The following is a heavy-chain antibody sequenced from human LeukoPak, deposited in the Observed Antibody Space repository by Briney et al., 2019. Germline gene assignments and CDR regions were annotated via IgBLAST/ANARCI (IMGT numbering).Heavy chain of an antibody. CDR1: GFTFSSYS. V-gene: IGHV3-21*01. CDR3: ARDQANPYCSSTSCYDPIDY. D-gene: IGHD2-2*01. Sequence: PGGSLRLSCAASGFTFSSYSMNWVRQAPGKGLEWVSSISSSSSSYIYYADSVKGRFTISRDNAKNSLYLQMNSLRAEDTAVYYCARDQANPYCSSTSCYDPIDYWGQGTLVTVSS. J-gene: IGHJ4*02. CDR2: ISSSSSSYI.